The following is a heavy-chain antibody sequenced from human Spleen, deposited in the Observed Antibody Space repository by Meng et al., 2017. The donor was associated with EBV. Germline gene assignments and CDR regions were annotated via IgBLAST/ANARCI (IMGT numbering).Heavy chain of an antibody. D-gene: IGHD1-26*01. CDR1: GDSVPSNNAA. CDR3: TRTPHSSADWFDP. J-gene: IGHJ5*02. Sequence: QAQQQQSGPGVVKPSQTLLLPWAIAGDSVPSNNAAWNWIRQSPSRGLEWLGRTYYRSNWYNDYAVSLRSRLTINPDTSKNQFSLQLRSVTPEDTAVYYCTRTPHSSADWFDPWGQGTLVTVSS. CDR2: TYYRSNWYN. V-gene: IGHV6-1*01.